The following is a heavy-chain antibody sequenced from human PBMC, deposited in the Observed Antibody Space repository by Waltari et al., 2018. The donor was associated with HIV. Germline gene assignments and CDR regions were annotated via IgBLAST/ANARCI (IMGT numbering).Heavy chain of an antibody. J-gene: IGHJ4*02. Sequence: EVQLLESGGDLQQPGGSLRLSCAASGFIFSSYAMSWVRQAPGRGLEWVSSIKGGTTGTFYAYSVKGRFTISRDSSKNTLYLQMNSLRAEDTAVYYCAKDRSYDSSGYFDYWGEGTLVTVSS. CDR3: AKDRSYDSSGYFDY. CDR2: IKGGTTGT. D-gene: IGHD3-22*01. V-gene: IGHV3-23*01. CDR1: GFIFSSYA.